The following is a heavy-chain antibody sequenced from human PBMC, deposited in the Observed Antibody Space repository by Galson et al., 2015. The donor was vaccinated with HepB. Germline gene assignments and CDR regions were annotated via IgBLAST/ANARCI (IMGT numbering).Heavy chain of an antibody. V-gene: IGHV3-30*02. D-gene: IGHD3-10*01. Sequence: SLRLSCAASGFTFTDYWMSWVRQAPGKGLEWVAFIRFDGITKYNEDSVKGRFTISRDISKNTLFLQLHSLRAEDTAVYYCAKDHSVVEVRGVIPGYWGQGTLVTVSS. CDR1: GFTFTDYW. CDR3: AKDHSVVEVRGVIPGY. CDR2: IRFDGITK. J-gene: IGHJ4*02.